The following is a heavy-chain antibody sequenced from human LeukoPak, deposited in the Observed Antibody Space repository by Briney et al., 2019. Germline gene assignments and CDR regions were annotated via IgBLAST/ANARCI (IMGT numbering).Heavy chain of an antibody. J-gene: IGHJ6*02. V-gene: IGHV3-23*01. Sequence: GGSLRLSCAASGFTFSSYAMSWVRQAPGKGLEWVSAISGSGGSTYYADSVRGRFTISRDNSKNTLYLQMNSLRAEDTAVYYCVRDYCYYGMDVWGQGTTVTVSS. CDR3: VRDYCYYGMDV. CDR1: GFTFSSYA. CDR2: ISGSGGST.